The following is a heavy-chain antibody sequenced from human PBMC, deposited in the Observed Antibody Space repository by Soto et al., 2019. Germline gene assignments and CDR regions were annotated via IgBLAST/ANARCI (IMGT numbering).Heavy chain of an antibody. D-gene: IGHD1-26*01. CDR1: GYTFTGYY. J-gene: IGHJ3*02. Sequence: QVQLVQSGAEVKKPGASVKVSCKASGYTFTGYYMHWVRQAPGQELEWMGWINPNSGGTNYAQKFQGWVTMTRDTSISTAYMELSRLRSEDTAVYYCARNIVGANHDAFDIWGQGTMVTVSS. CDR3: ARNIVGANHDAFDI. V-gene: IGHV1-2*04. CDR2: INPNSGGT.